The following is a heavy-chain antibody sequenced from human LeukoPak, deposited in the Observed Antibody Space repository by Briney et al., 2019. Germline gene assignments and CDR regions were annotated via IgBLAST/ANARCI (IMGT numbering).Heavy chain of an antibody. D-gene: IGHD3-22*01. CDR2: INHSGST. CDR3: ARDRYYYYDSSGYYYDY. J-gene: IGHJ4*02. CDR1: GGSFSGYY. Sequence: SETLSLTCAVYGGSFSGYYWSWIRQPPGKGLEWIGEINHSGSTNYNPSLKSRVTISVDTSKNQFSLKLSSVTAADTAVYYCARDRYYYYDSSGYYYDYWGQGTLVTVSS. V-gene: IGHV4-34*01.